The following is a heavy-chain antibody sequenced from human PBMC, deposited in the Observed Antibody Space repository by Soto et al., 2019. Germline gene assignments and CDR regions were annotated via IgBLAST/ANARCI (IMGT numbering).Heavy chain of an antibody. J-gene: IGHJ4*02. D-gene: IGHD3-3*01. CDR3: AKNHDFWSGYYNRVHFDS. Sequence: GGSLRLSCAASGFTFTSYAMSWVRQAPGKGLEWVSGISGSGGRTYYADSVKGRFTISRDSSKSTLYLQMNSLRAEDTAVYYCAKNHDFWSGYYNRVHFDSWGQGTLVTVSS. V-gene: IGHV3-23*01. CDR1: GFTFTSYA. CDR2: ISGSGGRT.